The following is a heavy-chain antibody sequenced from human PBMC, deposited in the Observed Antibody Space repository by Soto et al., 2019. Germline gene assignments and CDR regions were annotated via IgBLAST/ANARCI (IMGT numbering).Heavy chain of an antibody. CDR3: ARLVGHWLPHKWFDP. Sequence: GESLKISCKDSGYTFTSNWIAWVRQKPGKGLEWMGIIYPGDSEIRYSPSFQGQVTISADKSINTAYLQWSTLKASDSAMYYCARLVGHWLPHKWFDPWGQGTLVTVSS. D-gene: IGHD6-19*01. CDR1: GYTFTSNW. J-gene: IGHJ5*02. V-gene: IGHV5-51*01. CDR2: IYPGDSEI.